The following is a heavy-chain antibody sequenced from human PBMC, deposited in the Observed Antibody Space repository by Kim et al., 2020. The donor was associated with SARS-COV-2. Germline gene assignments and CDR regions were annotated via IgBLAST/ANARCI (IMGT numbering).Heavy chain of an antibody. CDR2: ISWNSGSI. Sequence: GGSLRLSCAASGFTFDDYAMHWVRQAPGKGLEWVSGISWNSGSIGYADSVKGRFTISRDNAKNSLYLQMNSLRAEDTALYYCAKAVGAYVHDAFDIWGQGTMVTVSS. J-gene: IGHJ3*02. D-gene: IGHD1-26*01. CDR1: GFTFDDYA. V-gene: IGHV3-9*01. CDR3: AKAVGAYVHDAFDI.